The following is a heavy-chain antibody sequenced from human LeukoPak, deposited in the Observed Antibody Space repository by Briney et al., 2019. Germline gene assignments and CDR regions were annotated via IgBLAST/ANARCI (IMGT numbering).Heavy chain of an antibody. V-gene: IGHV3-30*02. CDR3: AKEHYDSSGLQPDC. Sequence: GGSLRLSCAAPGFTFSSYGMHWVRQAPGKGLEWVAFIRFDGSNKYYAESAKGRFTISRDNSKNTLYLQMNSLRAEDTAVFYCAKEHYDSSGLQPDCWGQGALVTVSS. CDR2: IRFDGSNK. CDR1: GFTFSSYG. J-gene: IGHJ4*02. D-gene: IGHD3-22*01.